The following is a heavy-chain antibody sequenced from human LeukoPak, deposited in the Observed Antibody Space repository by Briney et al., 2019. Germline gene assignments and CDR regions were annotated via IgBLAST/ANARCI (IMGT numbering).Heavy chain of an antibody. CDR3: ARKSIAVAGFDY. J-gene: IGHJ4*02. D-gene: IGHD6-19*01. V-gene: IGHV3-21*01. CDR2: ISSSSNYI. CDR1: GFTFSSYS. Sequence: GGSLRLSCAASGFTFSSYSMNWVRQAPGKGLEWVSSISSSSNYIFYADSVKGRFTISRDNAKNSLYLQMNSLRAEDTAVYYCARKSIAVAGFDYWGQGTLVTVSS.